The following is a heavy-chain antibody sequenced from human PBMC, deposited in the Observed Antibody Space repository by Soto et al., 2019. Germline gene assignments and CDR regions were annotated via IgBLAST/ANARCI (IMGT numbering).Heavy chain of an antibody. V-gene: IGHV3-21*04. CDR3: AKDQGYYDSSGHPVFDY. CDR1: GFTFSSYS. J-gene: IGHJ4*02. CDR2: ISSSSSYI. Sequence: GGSLRLSCAVSGFTFSSYSMNWVRQAPGKGLEWVSSISSSSSYIYYADSVKGRFTISRDNAKNSLYLQMNSLRAEDTAVYYCAKDQGYYDSSGHPVFDYWGQGTLVTVSS. D-gene: IGHD3-22*01.